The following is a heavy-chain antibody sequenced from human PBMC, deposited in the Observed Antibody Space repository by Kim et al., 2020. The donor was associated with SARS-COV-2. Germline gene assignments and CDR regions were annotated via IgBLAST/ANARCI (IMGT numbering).Heavy chain of an antibody. D-gene: IGHD6-13*01. V-gene: IGHV3-23*01. CDR3: AKEGYSSSLRIGDYFDY. CDR1: GFTFSSYA. Sequence: GGSLRLSCAASGFTFSSYAMSWVRQAPGKGLEWVSAISGSGGSTYYADSVKGRFTISRDNSKNTLYLQMNSLRAEDTAVYYCAKEGYSSSLRIGDYFDYWGQGTLVTVSS. J-gene: IGHJ4*02. CDR2: ISGSGGST.